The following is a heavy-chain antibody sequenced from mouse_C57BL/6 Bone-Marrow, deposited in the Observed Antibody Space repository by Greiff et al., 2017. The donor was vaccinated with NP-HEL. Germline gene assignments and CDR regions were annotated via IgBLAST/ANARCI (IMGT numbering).Heavy chain of an antibody. CDR1: GYTFTSYW. CDR2: IDPSDSYT. D-gene: IGHD2-3*01. V-gene: IGHV1-69*01. Sequence: VQLQQPGAELVMPGASVKLSCKASGYTFTSYWMHWVKQRPGQGLEWIGEIDPSDSYTNYNQKFKGKSTLTVAKSSSTAYMQLRSLTSEDSAVYYGARNGGYYTWFAYWGQGTLVTVSA. CDR3: ARNGGYYTWFAY. J-gene: IGHJ3*01.